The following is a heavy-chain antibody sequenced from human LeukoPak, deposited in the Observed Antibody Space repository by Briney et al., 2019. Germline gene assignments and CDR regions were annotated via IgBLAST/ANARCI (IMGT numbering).Heavy chain of an antibody. CDR1: GGSVSSGSYY. J-gene: IGHJ3*02. V-gene: IGHV4-61*01. CDR3: ARAIVVPAAPNQAAFDI. D-gene: IGHD2-2*01. Sequence: SETLSLTCSASGGSVSSGSYYWSWIRQPPGEGLEWLGYIYYSGSTNYNPSLKSRVTISVDTSKNQFSLKLSSVTAADTAVYYCARAIVVPAAPNQAAFDIWGQGTMVTVSS. CDR2: IYYSGST.